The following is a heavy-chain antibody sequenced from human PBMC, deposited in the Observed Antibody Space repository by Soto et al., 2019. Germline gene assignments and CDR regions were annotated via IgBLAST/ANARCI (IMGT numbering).Heavy chain of an antibody. D-gene: IGHD3-10*01. Sequence: VQLVESGGGVVQPGRSLRLSCAASGFTFSSYGMHWVRQAPGKGLEWVAVIWYDGSNKYYADSVKGRFTISRDNSKKPRYLQKNRLRAEDTAVYYCARDLIWFGELLYYYYGMDVWGQGTTVTVSS. V-gene: IGHV3-33*01. CDR1: GFTFSSYG. CDR3: ARDLIWFGELLYYYYGMDV. J-gene: IGHJ6*02. CDR2: IWYDGSNK.